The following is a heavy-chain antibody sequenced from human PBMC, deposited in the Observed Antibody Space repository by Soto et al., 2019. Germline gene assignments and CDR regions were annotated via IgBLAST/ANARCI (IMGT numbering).Heavy chain of an antibody. V-gene: IGHV5-10-1*01. CDR1: GYIFTSYW. J-gene: IGHJ4*02. Sequence: EVQLVQSGAEVKKPGESLRISCKGSGYIFTSYWIGWVRQMPGKGLEWMGRIDASDSYTKYSPSFQGHVTISADKSINTAYLQWRSLKAADTAMYYCARSGSVVGAAISDYWGQGTLVTVSS. CDR2: IDASDSYT. CDR3: ARSGSVVGAAISDY. D-gene: IGHD1-26*01.